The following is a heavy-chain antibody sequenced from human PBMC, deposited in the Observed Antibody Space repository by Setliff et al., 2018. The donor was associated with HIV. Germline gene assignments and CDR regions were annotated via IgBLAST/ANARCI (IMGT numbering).Heavy chain of an antibody. CDR3: VRGPQWLVQKGRVYYFDY. J-gene: IGHJ4*02. D-gene: IGHD6-19*01. Sequence: SETLSLTCTVSGGSISSGDYFLSWIRQAPGKGLEWIGSIYYSGSAYYNPSLQSRVTISVDTSKNQVSLKLNSMTAADTAVYFCVRGPQWLVQKGRVYYFDYWGQGARVTV. V-gene: IGHV4-30-4*08. CDR2: IYYSGSA. CDR1: GGSISSGDYF.